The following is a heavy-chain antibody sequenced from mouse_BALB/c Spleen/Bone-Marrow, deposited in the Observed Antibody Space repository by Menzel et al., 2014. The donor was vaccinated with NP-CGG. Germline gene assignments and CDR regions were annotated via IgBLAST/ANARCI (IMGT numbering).Heavy chain of an antibody. D-gene: IGHD1-1*01. CDR1: GYSFTGYT. Sequence: VRLQQSGPELVKPGASMKISCKASGYSFTGYTMNWVKQSHGKNLEWIGLINPYNGGTSYNQKFKGKATLTVDKSSSTAYMELLSLTSEDPAVYYCARGYGSSYGYAMDYWGQGTSVTVSS. V-gene: IGHV1-18*01. J-gene: IGHJ4*01. CDR3: ARGYGSSYGYAMDY. CDR2: INPYNGGT.